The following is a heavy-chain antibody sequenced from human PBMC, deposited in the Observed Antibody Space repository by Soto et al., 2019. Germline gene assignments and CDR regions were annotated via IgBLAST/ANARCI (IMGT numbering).Heavy chain of an antibody. CDR2: IKQDGSEK. Sequence: GGSLRLSCAASGFTIGDFWMSWVRQAPGKGLEWVANIKQDGSEKYYVGSVKGRFTISRNSAKNSLYLQMDNLRGEDTAVYYCARTVVVVVPDNFDHWGQGTLVTVSS. CDR1: GFTIGDFW. V-gene: IGHV3-7*01. CDR3: ARTVVVVVPDNFDH. D-gene: IGHD3-22*01. J-gene: IGHJ4*02.